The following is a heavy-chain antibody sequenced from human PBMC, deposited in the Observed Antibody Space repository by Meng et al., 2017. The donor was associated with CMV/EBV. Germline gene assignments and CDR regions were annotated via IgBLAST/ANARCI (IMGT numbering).Heavy chain of an antibody. CDR1: GYTFTGYY. J-gene: IGHJ3*02. Sequence: ASVKVSCKASGYTFTGYYMHWVRQVPGQGLEWMGCINPNSGGTRYAQKFQGRVTMTRDTSTSTVYMELSSLRSEDTAVYYCASAGCSSTSCHKGDAFDIWGQGTMVTVSS. D-gene: IGHD2-2*01. CDR3: ASAGCSSTSCHKGDAFDI. CDR2: INPNSGGT. V-gene: IGHV1-2*02.